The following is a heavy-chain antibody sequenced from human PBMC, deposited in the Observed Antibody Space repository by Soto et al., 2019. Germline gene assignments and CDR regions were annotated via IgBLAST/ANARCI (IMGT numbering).Heavy chain of an antibody. CDR3: ARVLRFDASCFLRSEVLDH. J-gene: IGHJ4*01. CDR2: VSTNNGNA. CDR1: GYTFTNYA. V-gene: IGHV1-18*04. D-gene: IGHD2-8*01. Sequence: QVQLVQSGAEVKKPGASVKVSCKASGYTFTNYAITWVRQAPGQGLEWMGWVSTNNGNANYAQKVQGRVTMTTDTPTTTAYMEPRSLRSDHPAVYFWARVLRFDASCFLRSEVLDHRGHGTLVTVSA.